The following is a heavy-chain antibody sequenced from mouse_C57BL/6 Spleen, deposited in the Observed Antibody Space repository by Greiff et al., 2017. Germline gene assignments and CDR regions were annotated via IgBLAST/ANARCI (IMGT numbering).Heavy chain of an antibody. Sequence: QVHVKQPGAELVKPGASVKLSCKASGYTFTSYWMHWVKQRPGQGLEWIGMIHPNSGSTNYNEKFKSKATLTVDKSSSTAYMQLSSLTSEDSAVYYCAREGYGNWFAYWGQGTLVTVSA. V-gene: IGHV1-64*01. J-gene: IGHJ3*01. CDR3: AREGYGNWFAY. D-gene: IGHD2-10*02. CDR1: GYTFTSYW. CDR2: IHPNSGST.